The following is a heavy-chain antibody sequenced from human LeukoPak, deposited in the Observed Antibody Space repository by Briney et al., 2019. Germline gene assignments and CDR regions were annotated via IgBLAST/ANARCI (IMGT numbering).Heavy chain of an antibody. CDR3: ARGRTYTNCSSTSCYSTFDY. V-gene: IGHV4-34*01. J-gene: IGHJ4*02. D-gene: IGHD2-2*01. CDR1: GGSFSGYY. CDR2: INHSGST. Sequence: SETLSLTCAVYGGSFSGYYWSWIRQPPGKGLEWIGEINHSGSTNYDPSLKSRVTISVDTSKNQFSLKLSSVTAADTAVYYCARGRTYTNCSSTSCYSTFDYWGQGTLVTVSS.